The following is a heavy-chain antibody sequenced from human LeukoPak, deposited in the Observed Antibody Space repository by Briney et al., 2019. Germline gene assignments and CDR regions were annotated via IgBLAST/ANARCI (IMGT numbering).Heavy chain of an antibody. CDR1: GYTFTSYD. V-gene: IGHV1-8*01. CDR3: ARVAYYDSSGYYYFDY. D-gene: IGHD3-22*01. J-gene: IGHJ4*02. CDR2: MNPNSGNT. Sequence: ASVKVSCKASGYTFTSYDINWVRQATGQGLEWMGWMNPNSGNTGYAQKFQGRVTMTRNTSISTAYMELRSLRSDDTAVYYCARVAYYDSSGYYYFDYWGQGTLVTASS.